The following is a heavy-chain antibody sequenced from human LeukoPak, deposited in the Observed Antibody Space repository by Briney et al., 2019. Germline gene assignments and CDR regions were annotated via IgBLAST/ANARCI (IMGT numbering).Heavy chain of an antibody. J-gene: IGHJ6*04. D-gene: IGHD2-2*01. CDR1: GGSISSSSYY. CDR2: IYYSGST. Sequence: SETLSLTCTVSGGSISSSSYYWGWIRQPPGKGLEWIGSIYYSGSTYYNPSLKSRVTISVDTSKNQFSLKLSSVTAADTAVYYCAGLRKRYCSSTSCYFGDVWGKGTTVTVSS. CDR3: AGLRKRYCSSTSCYFGDV. V-gene: IGHV4-39*07.